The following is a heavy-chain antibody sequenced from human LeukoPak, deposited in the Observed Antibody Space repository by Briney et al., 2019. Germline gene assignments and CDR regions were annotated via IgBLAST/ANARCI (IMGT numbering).Heavy chain of an antibody. V-gene: IGHV3-9*01. D-gene: IGHD3-3*01. Sequence: GGSLRLSCAGSGFTFDDYAMHWVRQAPGKGLEWVSGISYNSGSIRYADSVKGRFTISRDNAKNSLYLQMNSLRAEDTALYYCAKASSYDFWSGYYGNDYWGQGTLVTVSS. J-gene: IGHJ4*02. CDR3: AKASSYDFWSGYYGNDY. CDR1: GFTFDDYA. CDR2: ISYNSGSI.